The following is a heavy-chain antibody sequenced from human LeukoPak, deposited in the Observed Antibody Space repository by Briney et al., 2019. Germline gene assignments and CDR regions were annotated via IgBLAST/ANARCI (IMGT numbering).Heavy chain of an antibody. Sequence: QSGGSLRLSCAASGFTFDDYAMHWVRHAPGKGLEWVSGISWNSGTIGYADSVKGRFTISRDNAKNSLYLQMNSLRGEDTAVYYCARDRSDILTGYNDAFDIWGQGTMVTVSS. CDR3: ARDRSDILTGYNDAFDI. CDR1: GFTFDDYA. CDR2: ISWNSGTI. D-gene: IGHD3-9*01. J-gene: IGHJ3*02. V-gene: IGHV3-9*01.